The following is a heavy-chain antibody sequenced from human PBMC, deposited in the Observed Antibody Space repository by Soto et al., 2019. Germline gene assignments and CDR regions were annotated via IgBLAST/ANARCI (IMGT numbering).Heavy chain of an antibody. CDR3: ARDVSPLYYGDSNFDY. V-gene: IGHV1-8*01. CDR1: GYTFTSYD. Sequence: GASVKVSCKASGYTFTSYDINWVRQATGQGLEWMGWMNPNSGNTGYAQKFQGRVTMTRNTSISTVYMELSSLRSEDTAVYYCARDVSPLYYGDSNFDYWGQGTLVTVSS. CDR2: MNPNSGNT. J-gene: IGHJ4*02. D-gene: IGHD4-17*01.